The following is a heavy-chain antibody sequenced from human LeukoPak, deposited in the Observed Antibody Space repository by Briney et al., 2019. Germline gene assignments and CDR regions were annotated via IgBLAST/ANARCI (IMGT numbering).Heavy chain of an antibody. CDR1: GYTFTGYF. D-gene: IGHD6-19*01. J-gene: IGHJ4*02. Sequence: ASVKVSCQASGYTFTGYFMHWLRPAPGQGLDWMGGINPNSGGTNYAQKFQGRVTMTRDTSSSTAYMELSRLRSDDTAVYFCAPGLYSSGWFDYWGQGTLVTVSS. CDR3: APGLYSSGWFDY. CDR2: INPNSGGT. V-gene: IGHV1-2*02.